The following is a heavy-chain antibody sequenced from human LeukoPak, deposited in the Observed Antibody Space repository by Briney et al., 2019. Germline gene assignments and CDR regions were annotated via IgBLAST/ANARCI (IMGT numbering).Heavy chain of an antibody. CDR3: ANAAYGSGSYYNEPPDY. V-gene: IGHV3-23*01. J-gene: IGHJ4*02. CDR1: GFTFSSYG. Sequence: GGSLRLSCAASGFTFSSYGMSWVRQAPGKGLEWVSAISGSGGSTYYADSVKGRFTISRDNSKNTLYLQVNSLRAEDTAVYYCANAAYGSGSYYNEPPDYWGQGTLVTVSS. CDR2: ISGSGGST. D-gene: IGHD3-10*01.